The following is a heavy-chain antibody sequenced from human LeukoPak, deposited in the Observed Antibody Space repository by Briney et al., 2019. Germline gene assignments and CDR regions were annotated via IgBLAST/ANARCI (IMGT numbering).Heavy chain of an antibody. CDR3: ARDDY. J-gene: IGHJ4*02. CDR1: GFTFSSYA. Sequence: GGSLRLSCAASGFTFSSYAMHWVRQAPGKGQEWVAVISYDGSNKYYADSVKGRFTISRDNSKNTLYLQMNSLRAEDTAVYYCARDDYWGQGTLVTVSS. CDR2: ISYDGSNK. V-gene: IGHV3-30*04.